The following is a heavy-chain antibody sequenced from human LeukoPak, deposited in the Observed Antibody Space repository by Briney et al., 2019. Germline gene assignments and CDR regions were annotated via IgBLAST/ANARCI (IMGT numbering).Heavy chain of an antibody. CDR1: GFTFSSYW. Sequence: GGSLRLSCAASGFTFSSYWMHWVRQAPGKGLVWVSRINSDGSSTSYADSVKGRFTISRDNAKNTLYLQMNSLKTEDTAVYYCTTDMRRRFLEWLSGGFDYWGQGTLVTVSS. J-gene: IGHJ4*02. CDR2: INSDGSST. D-gene: IGHD3-3*01. V-gene: IGHV3-74*01. CDR3: TTDMRRRFLEWLSGGFDY.